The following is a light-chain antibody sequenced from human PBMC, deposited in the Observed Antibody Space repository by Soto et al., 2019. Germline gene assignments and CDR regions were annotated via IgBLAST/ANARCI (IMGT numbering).Light chain of an antibody. Sequence: QSVLMQTPSASGTPGQRVTISCSGASSNIGRNTVNWYQQLPGTAPTLLIYSNNQRPSGVPDRFSGSKSGTSASLAISGLQSEDEADYYCAAWDDRLNGYVFGTGTKVTVL. V-gene: IGLV1-44*01. CDR1: SSNIGRNT. CDR3: AAWDDRLNGYV. CDR2: SNN. J-gene: IGLJ1*01.